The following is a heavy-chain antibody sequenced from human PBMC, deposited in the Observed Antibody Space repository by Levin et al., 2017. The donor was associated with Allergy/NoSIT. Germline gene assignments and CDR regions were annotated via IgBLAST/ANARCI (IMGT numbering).Heavy chain of an antibody. J-gene: IGHJ5*02. D-gene: IGHD1-7*01. CDR3: ARVGPGTDWFDP. Sequence: PSETLSLTCSVSGDSINSFYWSWIRQPPGKGLEWIGFIYTSGSTNYNPSLKSRVTISEDTSKNQFSLQLTSVTAADTAVYYCARVGPGTDWFDPWGQGTLVTVSS. CDR2: IYTSGST. CDR1: GDSINSFY. V-gene: IGHV4-4*08.